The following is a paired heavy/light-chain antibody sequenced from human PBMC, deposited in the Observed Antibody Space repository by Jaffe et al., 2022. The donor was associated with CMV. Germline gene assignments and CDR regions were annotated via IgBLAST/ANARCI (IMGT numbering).Light chain of an antibody. CDR1: QSVSSSY. Sequence: EIVLTQSPGTLSLSPGERATLSCRASQSVSSSYLAWYQQKPGQAPRLLIYGASSRATGIPDRFSGSGSGTDFTLTISRLEPEDFAVYYCQGLTFGQGTKVEIK. J-gene: IGKJ1*01. V-gene: IGKV3-20*01. CDR2: GAS. CDR3: QGLT.
Heavy chain of an antibody. V-gene: IGHV1-69*09. CDR2: IIPILGIA. CDR3: ARAREIVVVPAALLDYYYYMDV. J-gene: IGHJ6*03. CDR1: GGTFSSYA. D-gene: IGHD2-2*01. Sequence: QVQLVQSGAEVKKPGSSVKVSCKASGGTFSSYAISWVRQAPGQGLEWMGRIIPILGIANYAQKFQGRVTITADKSTSTAYMELSSLRSEDTAVYYCARAREIVVVPAALLDYYYYMDVWGKGTTVTVSS.